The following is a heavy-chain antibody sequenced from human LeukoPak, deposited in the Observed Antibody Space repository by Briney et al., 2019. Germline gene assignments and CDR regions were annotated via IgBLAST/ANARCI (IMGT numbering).Heavy chain of an antibody. CDR2: IYYSGST. J-gene: IGHJ4*02. CDR1: GGSISSYY. Sequence: SETLSLTCTVSGGSISSYYWSWIRQPPGKGLEWIGYIYYSGSTNYNPSLKSRVTISVDTSKNQFSLKLSSVTAADTAVYYCARAPPLEYSSSSAGIDYWGQGTLVTVSS. V-gene: IGHV4-59*01. CDR3: ARAPPLEYSSSSAGIDY. D-gene: IGHD6-6*01.